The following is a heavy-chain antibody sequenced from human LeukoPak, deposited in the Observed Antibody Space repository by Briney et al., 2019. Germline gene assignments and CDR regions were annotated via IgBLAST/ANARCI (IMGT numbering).Heavy chain of an antibody. Sequence: GGSLRLSCAASGFTFSSYAMSWVRQAPGKGLEWVSAISGSGGSTYYADSVKGRFTISRDNSKNTLYLQMNSLRAEDTAVYYCAKSEYYGSGGYYIYWGQGTLVTVSS. J-gene: IGHJ4*02. D-gene: IGHD3-10*01. CDR3: AKSEYYGSGGYYIY. V-gene: IGHV3-23*01. CDR2: ISGSGGST. CDR1: GFTFSSYA.